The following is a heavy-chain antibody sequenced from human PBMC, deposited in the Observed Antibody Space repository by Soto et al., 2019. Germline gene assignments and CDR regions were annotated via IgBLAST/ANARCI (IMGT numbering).Heavy chain of an antibody. CDR2: MVVGSGNT. CDR3: AAVERLRWFGELSPRFDI. V-gene: IGHV1-58*01. Sequence: ASVKVSCKASGFTFTSSAVQWVRQARGQRLEWIGWMVVGSGNTNYAQKFQERVTITRDMSTSTAYMELSSLRSEDTAVYYCAAVERLRWFGELSPRFDIWGQGTMVTVS. CDR1: GFTFTSSA. J-gene: IGHJ3*02. D-gene: IGHD3-10*01.